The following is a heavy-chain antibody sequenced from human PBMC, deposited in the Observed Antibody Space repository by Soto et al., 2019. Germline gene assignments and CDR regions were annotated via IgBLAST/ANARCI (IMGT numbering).Heavy chain of an antibody. Sequence: GESLKISCKGSGYSFTSYWISWVRQMPGKGLEWMGRIDPSDSYTNYSPSFQGHVTISADKSISTAYLQWSSLKASDTAMYYCARHHIAARWFATWGQGTLVTVSS. CDR1: GYSFTSYW. V-gene: IGHV5-10-1*01. CDR3: ARHHIAARWFAT. J-gene: IGHJ5*02. D-gene: IGHD6-6*01. CDR2: IDPSDSYT.